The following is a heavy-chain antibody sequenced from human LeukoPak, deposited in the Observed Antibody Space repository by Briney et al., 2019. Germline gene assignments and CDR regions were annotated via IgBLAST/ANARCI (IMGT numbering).Heavy chain of an antibody. CDR2: IYYSGIT. Sequence: SETLSLTCTVSGGSINSYYWSWIRQPAGKGLEWIGYIYYSGITSSHPSLKSRVTISVDTSKNQFPLKLSSVTAADTAVYYCTRPRGGGTNYAFDVWGQGTMVTVSS. CDR3: TRPRGGGTNYAFDV. J-gene: IGHJ3*01. V-gene: IGHV4-59*08. CDR1: GGSINSYY. D-gene: IGHD1-1*01.